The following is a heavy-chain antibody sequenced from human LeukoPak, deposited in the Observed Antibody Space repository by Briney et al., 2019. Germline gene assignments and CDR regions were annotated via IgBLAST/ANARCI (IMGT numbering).Heavy chain of an antibody. CDR3: ARHDSSGPYNAFDI. CDR1: GGSISSSSYY. D-gene: IGHD3-22*01. CDR2: IYHSGNI. J-gene: IGHJ3*02. Sequence: SETLSLTCTVSGGSISSSSYYWGWIRQPPGKGLEWIGSIYHSGNIYYKPSLKSRVTISVDTSKNQFSLKLSSVTAADTAVYYCARHDSSGPYNAFDIWGQGTMVTVSS. V-gene: IGHV4-39*01.